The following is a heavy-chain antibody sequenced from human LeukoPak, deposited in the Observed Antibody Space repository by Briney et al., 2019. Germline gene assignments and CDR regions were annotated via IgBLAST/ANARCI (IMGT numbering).Heavy chain of an antibody. J-gene: IGHJ4*02. CDR2: ISRNSDYI. CDR1: GFTFSSYS. CDR3: ARADSSFDGSGSYYEDYFDY. D-gene: IGHD3-10*01. V-gene: IGHV3-21*01. Sequence: GGSLRLSCAAYGFTFSSYSVNWVRQAPGQGLEWVSSISRNSDYIFYEDSVKGRFTISRDNAKNSLYLQMNSLRAEDTAVYYCARADSSFDGSGSYYEDYFDYWGQGTLVTVSS.